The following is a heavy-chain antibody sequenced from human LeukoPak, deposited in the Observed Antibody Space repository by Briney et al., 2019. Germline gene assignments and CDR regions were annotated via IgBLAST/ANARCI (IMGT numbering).Heavy chain of an antibody. Sequence: GGTLRLSCAASGFTFSTYGMSWVRQAPGKGLEWVSAISNSGGSTFYADSVKGRFTISRDNSKNTLYLQMNSLRPEDTAVYYCAQRYCSSTSCHLGPYYYYMDVWGEGTTVTISS. CDR2: ISNSGGST. CDR1: GFTFSTYG. D-gene: IGHD2-2*01. CDR3: AQRYCSSTSCHLGPYYYYMDV. V-gene: IGHV3-23*01. J-gene: IGHJ6*03.